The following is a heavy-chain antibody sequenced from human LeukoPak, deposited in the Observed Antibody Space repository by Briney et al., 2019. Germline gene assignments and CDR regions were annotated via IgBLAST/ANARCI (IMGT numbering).Heavy chain of an antibody. Sequence: GGSLRLSCAASGFTFSSYGMHWVRQAPGKGLEWVAFIRYDGSNKYYADSVKGRFTISRDNSKNTLYLQMNSLRAEDTAVYYCAKDHYRYGSGGYDYWGQGTLVTVSS. J-gene: IGHJ4*02. CDR1: GFTFSSYG. CDR3: AKDHYRYGSGGYDY. D-gene: IGHD3-10*01. V-gene: IGHV3-30*02. CDR2: IRYDGSNK.